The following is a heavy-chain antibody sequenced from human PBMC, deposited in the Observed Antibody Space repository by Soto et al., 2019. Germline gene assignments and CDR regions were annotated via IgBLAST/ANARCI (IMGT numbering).Heavy chain of an antibody. J-gene: IGHJ6*02. CDR2: IIPIFGTA. CDR1: GGTFSSYA. V-gene: IGHV1-69*06. Sequence: SVKVSCKASGGTFSSYAISWVRQAPGQGLEWMGGIIPIFGTANYAQKFQGRVTITADKSTSAAYMELSSLRSEDTAVYYCASSPIGVAASYYYGMDVWGQGTTVTVSS. D-gene: IGHD2-15*01. CDR3: ASSPIGVAASYYYGMDV.